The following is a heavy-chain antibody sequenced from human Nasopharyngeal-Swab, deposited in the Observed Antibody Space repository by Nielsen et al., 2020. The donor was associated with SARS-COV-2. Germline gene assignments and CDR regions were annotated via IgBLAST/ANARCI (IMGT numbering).Heavy chain of an antibody. J-gene: IGHJ6*02. Sequence: SETLSLTCAVYGGSFSGHYWSWIRQPPGKGLEWIGEINHGGSTNYKLSLKSRVTISVDTSKNQFSLKLSSVTAADTAVYYCARHSEDDYNSMDVWGQGTTVTVSS. CDR3: ARHSEDDYNSMDV. CDR1: GGSFSGHY. V-gene: IGHV4-34*01. D-gene: IGHD2-15*01. CDR2: INHGGST.